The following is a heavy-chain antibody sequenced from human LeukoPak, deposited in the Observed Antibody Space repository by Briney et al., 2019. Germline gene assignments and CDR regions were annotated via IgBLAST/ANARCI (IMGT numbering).Heavy chain of an antibody. CDR2: TSFDGAHK. J-gene: IGHJ6*02. CDR1: GFTFSSFG. Sequence: GGSLRLSCAAPGFTFSSFGMHWVRQPPGTGREWVAVTSFDGAHKYYADSVRGRFTISRDNSKNTLYLQMNSLRAEDRAVYYCAKDRSERSGYYYYGMDVWGQGTTVTVSS. V-gene: IGHV3-30*18. D-gene: IGHD1-26*01. CDR3: AKDRSERSGYYYYGMDV.